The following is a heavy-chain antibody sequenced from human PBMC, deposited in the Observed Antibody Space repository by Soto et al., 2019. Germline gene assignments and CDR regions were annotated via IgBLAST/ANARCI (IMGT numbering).Heavy chain of an antibody. CDR1: GFTVSSVY. CDR3: GRDILGGAYDFWH. J-gene: IGHJ4*02. Sequence: EVQLVESGGGLVQPGGSLRLSCAASGFTVSSVYMTWVRQAPGKGLEWVSVITSGGSTYYADSVRGRFTISRDNSKNTLYLQMNSLRAEDTAVYYCGRDILGGAYDFWHGGQGTLVTVSS. V-gene: IGHV3-66*01. D-gene: IGHD3-3*01. CDR2: ITSGGST.